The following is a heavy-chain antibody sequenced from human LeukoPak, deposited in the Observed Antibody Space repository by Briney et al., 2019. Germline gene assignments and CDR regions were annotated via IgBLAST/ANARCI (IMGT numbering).Heavy chain of an antibody. J-gene: IGHJ3*02. CDR3: ARAGVWDYSDSSGYHNAAFDI. V-gene: IGHV1-2*02. D-gene: IGHD3-22*01. CDR2: INPNSGGT. CDR1: GYTFTGYY. Sequence: ASVKVSCKASGYTFTGYYMHWVRQAPGQGLEWMGWINPNSGGTNYGQKFQGRVTVTRDTSISTAYMDLSRLRSDDTAVYYCARAGVWDYSDSSGYHNAAFDIWGQGTMVTVSS.